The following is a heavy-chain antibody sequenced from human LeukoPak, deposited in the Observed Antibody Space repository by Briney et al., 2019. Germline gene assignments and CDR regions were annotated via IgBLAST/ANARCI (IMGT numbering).Heavy chain of an antibody. D-gene: IGHD2-8*01. J-gene: IGHJ4*02. V-gene: IGHV4-4*02. CDR3: SRENGAFSPFGY. Sequence: SETLSLTCAVSGASISSGHWWSWVRPPPGKGLEWIGEVSLSGLTNYNPSLSSRVIMALDTSKNHLSLHLTSVTAADTAVYYCSRENGAFSPFGYWGQGYLVTVLS. CDR1: GASISSGHW. CDR2: VSLSGLT.